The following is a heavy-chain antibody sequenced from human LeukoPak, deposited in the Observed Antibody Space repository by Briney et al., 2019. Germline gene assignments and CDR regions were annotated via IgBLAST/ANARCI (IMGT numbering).Heavy chain of an antibody. CDR3: ARSVALRYFDWLSGYYYYGMDV. D-gene: IGHD3-9*01. CDR1: GGSISSHY. J-gene: IGHJ6*02. V-gene: IGHV4-59*11. Sequence: SETLSLTCTVSGGSISSHYGSWIRQPPGKGLEWIGYIYYSGSTNYDPSLKSRVTISVDTSKNQFSLKLSSVTAADTAVYYCARSVALRYFDWLSGYYYYGMDVWGQGTTVTVSS. CDR2: IYYSGST.